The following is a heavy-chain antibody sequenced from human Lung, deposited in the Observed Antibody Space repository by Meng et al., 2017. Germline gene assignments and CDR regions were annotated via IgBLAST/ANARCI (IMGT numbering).Heavy chain of an antibody. CDR3: ARGDYGGWPDP. D-gene: IGHD4-17*01. CDR2: MYTNNGNT. V-gene: IGHV1-3*04. J-gene: IGHJ5*02. CDR1: GYPFTQDA. Sequence: QVQLVQSEAEVKKPGASVKVSCRTYGYPFTQDAVHWVRQAPGQRLEWMGWMYTNNGNTKSSQKFQGRVTMTRDTSASTAYMELSSLRSEDTAVYYCARGDYGGWPDPWGQGTLVTVSS.